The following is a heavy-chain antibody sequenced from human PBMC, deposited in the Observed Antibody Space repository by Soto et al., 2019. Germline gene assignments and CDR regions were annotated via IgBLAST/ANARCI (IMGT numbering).Heavy chain of an antibody. CDR2: ITSSGSTI. J-gene: IGHJ6*02. D-gene: IGHD6-6*01. CDR1: GFTFSSYE. CDR3: AREKQLGRYYYYYGMDV. Sequence: PGGSLRLSCAASGFTFSSYEMNWVRQAPGKGLEWVSYITSSGSTIYYADSVKGRFTISRDNAKNSLYLQMNSLRAEDTAVYYCAREKQLGRYYYYYGMDVWGQGTTVTVSS. V-gene: IGHV3-48*03.